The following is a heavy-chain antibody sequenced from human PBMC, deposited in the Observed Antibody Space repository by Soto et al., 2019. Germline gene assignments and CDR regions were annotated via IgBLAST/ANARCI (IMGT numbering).Heavy chain of an antibody. CDR2: ISGSGGRT. J-gene: IGHJ3*02. CDR3: AKGGYYSLFDI. V-gene: IGHV3-23*01. CDR1: GLPFSSYA. Sequence: VGSPRLSCAASGLPFSSYAMSGVRQTPGKGLEWVSGISGSGGRTYYADSVKGRFTISRDNSNNTLPLQMHILRVEDTAVYFCAKGGYYSLFDIWGQGTMVTVSS. D-gene: IGHD3-16*01.